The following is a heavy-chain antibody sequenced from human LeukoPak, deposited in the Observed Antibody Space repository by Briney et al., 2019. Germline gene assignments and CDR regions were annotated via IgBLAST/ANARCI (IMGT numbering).Heavy chain of an antibody. Sequence: GGSLRLSCAASGFTFSSYAMHWVRQAPGKGLEWVGRSRNKANSYTTEYAASVKGRFTISRGDSTNSLYLQMNSLTTEDTAVYYCARAGPYNPLDYWGQGTLVTVSS. CDR2: SRNKANSYTT. CDR3: ARAGPYNPLDY. V-gene: IGHV3-72*01. D-gene: IGHD5-24*01. CDR1: GFTFSSYA. J-gene: IGHJ4*02.